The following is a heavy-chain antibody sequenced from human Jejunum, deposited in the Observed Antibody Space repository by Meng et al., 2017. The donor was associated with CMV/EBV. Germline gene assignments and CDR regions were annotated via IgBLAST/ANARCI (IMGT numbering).Heavy chain of an antibody. J-gene: IGHJ4*02. V-gene: IGHV3-15*01. CDR2: IKSKTDGGTI. D-gene: IGHD3-16*01. CDR1: GFTFSNGW. CDR3: TAGLGKTDNDD. Sequence: EVQLVQSXGGLVKPGGSLRLSCVASGFTFSNGWMTWVRQAPGKGLEWVGRIKSKTDGGTIDYGAPVKDRFTISRDDSKNTLYLQMSSLKTEDTAVYSCTAGLGKTDNDDWGQGTLVTVSS.